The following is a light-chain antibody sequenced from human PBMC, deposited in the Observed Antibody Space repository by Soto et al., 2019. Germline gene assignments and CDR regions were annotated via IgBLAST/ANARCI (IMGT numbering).Light chain of an antibody. CDR3: AAWYDSLTGYV. J-gene: IGLJ1*01. Sequence: QAVVTQPPSASGTPGQRVTISCSGSSSNIGRNPVDWYRQLPGTAPKLLINSNNQRPSGVPDRFSGSKSGTSASLAISGLESEDEAEYYCAAWYDSLTGYVFGTGTKLTVL. CDR1: SSNIGRNP. V-gene: IGLV1-44*01. CDR2: SNN.